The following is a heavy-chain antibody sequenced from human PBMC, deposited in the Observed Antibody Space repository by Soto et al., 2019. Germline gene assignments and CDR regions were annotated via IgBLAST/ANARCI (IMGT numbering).Heavy chain of an antibody. Sequence: GGSLRLSCAASGFTVSSNYMSWVRQAPGKGLEWVSVTYSGGSTYYADSVKGRFTISRDNSKNTLYLQMNSLRAEDTAVYYCAREKSLCLDYWGQGTLVTVSS. V-gene: IGHV3-53*01. J-gene: IGHJ4*02. CDR1: GFTVSSNY. CDR3: AREKSLCLDY. CDR2: TYSGGST.